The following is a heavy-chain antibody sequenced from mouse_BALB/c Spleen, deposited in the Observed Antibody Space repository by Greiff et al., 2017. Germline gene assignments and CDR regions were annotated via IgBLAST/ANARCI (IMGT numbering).Heavy chain of an antibody. CDR3: ARCGMITYAMDY. V-gene: IGHV1-4*02. CDR1: GYTFTSYT. D-gene: IGHD2-4*01. J-gene: IGHJ4*01. CDR2: INPSSGYT. Sequence: VQLQQSGTVLARPGASVKMSCKASGYTFTSYTMHWVKQRPGQGLEWIGYINPSSGYTEYNQKFKDKTTLTADKSSSTAYMQLSSLTSEDSAVYYCARCGMITYAMDYWGQGTSVTVSS.